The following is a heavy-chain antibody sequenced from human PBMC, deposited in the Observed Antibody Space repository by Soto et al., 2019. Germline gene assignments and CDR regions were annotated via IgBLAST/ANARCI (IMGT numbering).Heavy chain of an antibody. CDR2: IWYDGSNK. J-gene: IGHJ4*02. V-gene: IGHV3-33*01. CDR1: GFTFSSYG. Sequence: GGSLRLSCAASGFTFSSYGMHWVRQAPGKGLEWVAVIWYDGSNKYYADSVKGRFTISRDNSKNTLYLQMNSLRAEDTAVYYCARSIAVAGTEEYYFDYWGQGTLVTVSS. D-gene: IGHD6-19*01. CDR3: ARSIAVAGTEEYYFDY.